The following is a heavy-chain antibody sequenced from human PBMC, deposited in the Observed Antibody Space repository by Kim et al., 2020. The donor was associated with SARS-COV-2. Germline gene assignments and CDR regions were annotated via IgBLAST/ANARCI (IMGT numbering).Heavy chain of an antibody. CDR3: ARDTPIYYDFWVSDYYYGMDV. CDR1: GFTFSSYG. Sequence: GGSLRLSCAASGFTFSSYGMHWVRQAPGKGLEWVAVIWYDGSNKYYADSVKGRFTISRDNSKNTLYLQMNSLRAEDTAVYYCARDTPIYYDFWVSDYYYGMDVWGQGTTVTVSS. V-gene: IGHV3-33*01. J-gene: IGHJ6*02. D-gene: IGHD3-3*01. CDR2: IWYDGSNK.